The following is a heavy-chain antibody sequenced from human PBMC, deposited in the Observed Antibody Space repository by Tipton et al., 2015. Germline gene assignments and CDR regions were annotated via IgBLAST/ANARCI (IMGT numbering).Heavy chain of an antibody. D-gene: IGHD4-17*01. CDR1: GFTFSSYG. CDR3: AREGYDYDVEFDY. CDR2: ISHDGSNK. J-gene: IGHJ4*02. V-gene: IGHV3-30*03. Sequence: SLRLSCAASGFTFSSYGMHWVRQAPGKGLEWVAVISHDGSNKYYVDSVKGRFTISRDNSKNTLYLQMNSLRAEDTAVYFCAREGYDYDVEFDYWGQGTLVTVSS.